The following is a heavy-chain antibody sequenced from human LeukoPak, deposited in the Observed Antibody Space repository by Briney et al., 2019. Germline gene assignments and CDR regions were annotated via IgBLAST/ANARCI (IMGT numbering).Heavy chain of an antibody. V-gene: IGHV3-53*01. CDR2: IYSGGET. CDR3: ARDPRYYDFWSGYSSGMDV. CDR1: GFTVSSTL. Sequence: GGSLRLSCAASGFTVSSTLMSWVRHAPGKGLEWVSLIYSGGETYYAGSVKGRFTISRDNSKNTLYLQMDSLRAEDTAVYYCARDPRYYDFWSGYSSGMDVWGKGTTVTVSS. D-gene: IGHD3-3*01. J-gene: IGHJ6*04.